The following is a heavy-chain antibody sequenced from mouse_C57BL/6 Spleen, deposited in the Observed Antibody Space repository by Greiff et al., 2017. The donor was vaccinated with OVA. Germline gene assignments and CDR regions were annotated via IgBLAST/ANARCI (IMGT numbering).Heavy chain of an antibody. CDR1: GYAFSSSW. J-gene: IGHJ2*01. CDR2: IYPGDGDT. D-gene: IGHD2-2*01. Sequence: VKLQESGPELVKPGASVKISCKASGYAFSSSWMNWVKQRPGKGLEWIGRIYPGDGDTNYNGKFKGKATLTADKSSSTAYMQLSSLTSEDSAVYFCARYGYDGFDYWGQGTTLTVSS. V-gene: IGHV1-82*01. CDR3: ARYGYDGFDY.